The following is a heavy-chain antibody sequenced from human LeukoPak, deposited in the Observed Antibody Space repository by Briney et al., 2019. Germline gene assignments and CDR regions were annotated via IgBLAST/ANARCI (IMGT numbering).Heavy chain of an antibody. Sequence: ASVKVSCKASGYTFTSYGISWVRQAPGQGLEWMGWISAYNGNTNYAQKLQGRVTMTTDTSTSTAYMELRSLRSDDTAVYYCARDRAVAGTGRTDYWGQGTLVTVSS. D-gene: IGHD6-19*01. CDR2: ISAYNGNT. CDR1: GYTFTSYG. V-gene: IGHV1-18*01. CDR3: ARDRAVAGTGRTDY. J-gene: IGHJ4*02.